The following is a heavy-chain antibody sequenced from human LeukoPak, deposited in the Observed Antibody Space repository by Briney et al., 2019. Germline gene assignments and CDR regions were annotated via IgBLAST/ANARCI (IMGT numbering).Heavy chain of an antibody. CDR1: GGTFSSYA. Sequence: SVKVSCKASGGTFSSYAISWVRQAPGQGLEWMGGIIPIFGTANYAQKFQGRVTITTDESTSTAYMELSSLRSEDTAVYYCARDRNIVVVPAAMLKELGFDPWGQGTLVTVSS. V-gene: IGHV1-69*05. J-gene: IGHJ5*02. CDR3: ARDRNIVVVPAAMLKELGFDP. CDR2: IIPIFGTA. D-gene: IGHD2-2*01.